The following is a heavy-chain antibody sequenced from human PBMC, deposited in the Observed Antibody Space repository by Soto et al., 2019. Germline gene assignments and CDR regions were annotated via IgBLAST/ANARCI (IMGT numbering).Heavy chain of an antibody. Sequence: TWETLSLTCTVSGGSIGTYYWSWIRQPPGKGLEWIGYIYYRGNTDYNPSLKSRVTISLDTPKNQFSLKLSSVTAADTAVYYCARHPGYYDILTGYTTYYFDYWGQGILVTVSS. V-gene: IGHV4-59*08. CDR1: GGSIGTYY. D-gene: IGHD3-9*01. CDR2: IYYRGNT. J-gene: IGHJ4*02. CDR3: ARHPGYYDILTGYTTYYFDY.